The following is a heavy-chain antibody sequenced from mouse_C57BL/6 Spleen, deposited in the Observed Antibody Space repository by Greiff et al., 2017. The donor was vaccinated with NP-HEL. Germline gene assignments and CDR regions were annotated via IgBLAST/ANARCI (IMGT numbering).Heavy chain of an antibody. CDR3: ASKGGSCRGAMDY. CDR2: IDPSDSDT. D-gene: IGHD1-1*01. J-gene: IGHJ4*01. CDR1: GYTFTSSW. Sequence: QVQLQQPGAELVKPGASVKLSCKASGYTFTSSWMQWVKQRPGQGLEWIGEIDPSDSDTNYNQKFKGKATLTVDTSSSTAYLPLSSLTSEDTAVYCSASKGGSCRGAMDYWGQAASVTVSS. V-gene: IGHV1-50*01.